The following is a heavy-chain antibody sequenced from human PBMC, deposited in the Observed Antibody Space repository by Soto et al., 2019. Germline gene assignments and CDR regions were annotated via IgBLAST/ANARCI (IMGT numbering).Heavy chain of an antibody. J-gene: IGHJ4*02. CDR2: IYHSGST. Sequence: SETLSLTCAVSGYSISSGYYSGWIRQHPGKGLEWIGSIYHSGSTYYNPSLKSRVTISVDTSKNQFSLKLSSVTAADTAVYYCARAHSSSWSYYFDYWGQGTQVTVSS. D-gene: IGHD6-13*01. CDR1: GYSISSGYY. CDR3: ARAHSSSWSYYFDY. V-gene: IGHV4-38-2*01.